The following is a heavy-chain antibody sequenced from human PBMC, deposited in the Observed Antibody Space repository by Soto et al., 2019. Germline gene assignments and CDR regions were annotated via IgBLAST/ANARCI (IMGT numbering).Heavy chain of an antibody. J-gene: IGHJ6*02. CDR2: IKSKTDGGTT. Sequence: EVQLVESGGGLVKPGGSLRLSCAASGFTFSNAWMSWVRQAPGKGLEWVGRIKSKTDGGTTDYAAPVKGRFTISRDDSKDKLCLQMNSLKTEDTAVYYCNTDHYCGGDCYPLYYYYGMDVWGQGTTVTVSS. CDR1: GFTFSNAW. D-gene: IGHD2-21*02. CDR3: NTDHYCGGDCYPLYYYYGMDV. V-gene: IGHV3-15*01.